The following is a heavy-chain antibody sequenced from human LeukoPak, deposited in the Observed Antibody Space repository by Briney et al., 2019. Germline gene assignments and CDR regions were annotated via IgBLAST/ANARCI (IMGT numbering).Heavy chain of an antibody. CDR1: GFTFSNYA. CDR2: ISASGENT. J-gene: IGHJ3*01. Sequence: GGSLRLSCAASGFTFSNYAMSWVRQAPGKGLEWVSSISASGENTYYADSVKGRFTISRDNSKNSLYLQMNSLRDDDTAVYYCVRDQFYAFDVWGQGTMVTVSS. V-gene: IGHV3-23*01. CDR3: VRDQFYAFDV.